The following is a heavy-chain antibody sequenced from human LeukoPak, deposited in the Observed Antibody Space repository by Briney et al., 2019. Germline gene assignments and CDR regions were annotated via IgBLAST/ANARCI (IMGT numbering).Heavy chain of an antibody. CDR2: TKNRANSHIT. Sequence: QPGGSLRLSCVASGFTLSDHYMDWVRQAPGKGLEWISRTKNRANSHITQYAASVNGRFIASRDDSKNSLFLQMNSLKAEDTAVYYCARDTDTALDVWGQGTTVTVSS. CDR1: GFTLSDHY. V-gene: IGHV3-72*01. J-gene: IGHJ6*02. CDR3: ARDTDTALDV.